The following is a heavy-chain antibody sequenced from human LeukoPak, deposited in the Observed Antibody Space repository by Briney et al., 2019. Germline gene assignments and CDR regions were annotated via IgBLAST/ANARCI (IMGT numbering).Heavy chain of an antibody. Sequence: AGGSLRLSCAASGFTFSSYSMRWGRQAPGKGLEWVSSISSSSSYIYYADSVKGRFTISRDNAKNSLYLQMNSLRAEDTAVYYCARGGQQLARGYFDYWGQGTLVTVSS. J-gene: IGHJ4*02. CDR2: ISSSSSYI. CDR3: ARGGQQLARGYFDY. V-gene: IGHV3-21*01. CDR1: GFTFSSYS. D-gene: IGHD6-13*01.